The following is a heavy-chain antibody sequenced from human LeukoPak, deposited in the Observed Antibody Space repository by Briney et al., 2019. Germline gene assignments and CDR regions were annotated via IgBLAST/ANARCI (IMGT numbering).Heavy chain of an antibody. CDR2: ISYDGSNK. Sequence: PGRSLRLSCAASGFTFSSYAMHWVRQAPGKGLEWVAVISYDGSNKYYADSVKGRFTISRDNSKNTLYLQMNSLRAEDTAVYYCARSRCSSISCYGHFDYWGQGTLVTVSS. D-gene: IGHD2-2*01. V-gene: IGHV3-30*04. J-gene: IGHJ4*02. CDR1: GFTFSSYA. CDR3: ARSRCSSISCYGHFDY.